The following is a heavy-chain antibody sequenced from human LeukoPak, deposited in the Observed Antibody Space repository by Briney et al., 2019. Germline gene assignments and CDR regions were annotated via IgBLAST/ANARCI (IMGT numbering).Heavy chain of an antibody. CDR3: ARDEGATYNPFFDY. CDR2: IYTSGST. V-gene: IGHV4-61*02. Sequence: PSQTRSLTCTVSGGSISSGSYYWSWIRQPAGKGLEWIGRIYTSGSTNYNPSLKSRVTISVDTSKNQFSLKLGSVTAADTAVYYCARDEGATYNPFFDYWGQGTLVTVSS. J-gene: IGHJ4*02. D-gene: IGHD1-26*01. CDR1: GGSISSGSYY.